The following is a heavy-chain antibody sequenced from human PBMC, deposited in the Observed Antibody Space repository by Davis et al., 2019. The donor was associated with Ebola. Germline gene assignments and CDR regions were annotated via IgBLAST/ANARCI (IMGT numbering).Heavy chain of an antibody. V-gene: IGHV3-23*01. CDR3: AKGGGTSSSDFRRT. J-gene: IGHJ5*02. Sequence: GESLNISCAAPGFTFSNYALSWVRQPPRKGLEWVSGISDSGSSTHYADSVKGRFTISRDNSKNTLYLQMNSLRAEDTAAYYCAKGGGTSSSDFRRTWGQGTLVTVSS. CDR2: ISDSGSST. D-gene: IGHD6-6*01. CDR1: GFTFSNYA.